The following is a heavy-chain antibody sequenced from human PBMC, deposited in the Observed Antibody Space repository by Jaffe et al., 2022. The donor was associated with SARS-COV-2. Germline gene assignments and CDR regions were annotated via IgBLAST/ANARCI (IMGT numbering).Heavy chain of an antibody. CDR3: AKKLAEPMLWFGELSGNFDY. D-gene: IGHD3-10*01. V-gene: IGHV3-23*04. CDR1: GFTFSSYA. Sequence: EVQLVESGGGLVQPGGSLRLSCAASGFTFSSYAMSWVRQAPGKGLEWVSAISGSGGSTYYADSVKGRFTISRDNSKNTLYLQMNSLRAEDTAVYYCAKKLAEPMLWFGELSGNFDYWGQGTLVTVSS. J-gene: IGHJ4*02. CDR2: ISGSGGST.